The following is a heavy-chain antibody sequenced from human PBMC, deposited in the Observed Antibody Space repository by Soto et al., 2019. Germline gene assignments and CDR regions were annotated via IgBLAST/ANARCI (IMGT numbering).Heavy chain of an antibody. V-gene: IGHV1-2*04. CDR2: ITPNSGDT. Sequence: QVQLVQSGAEVKKPGASVKVSCKATGYTFTGYYMHWVRQAPGQGLEWMGWITPNSGDTKYAQKFQGWVTMTRDTSISTAYMELSRVICDDTAVYYCARAFPGLLWFGGPDYFDYWGQGTLVTVSS. J-gene: IGHJ4*02. CDR1: GYTFTGYY. CDR3: ARAFPGLLWFGGPDYFDY. D-gene: IGHD3-10*01.